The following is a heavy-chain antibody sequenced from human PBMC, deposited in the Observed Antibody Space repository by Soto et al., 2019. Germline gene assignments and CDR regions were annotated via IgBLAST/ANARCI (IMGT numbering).Heavy chain of an antibody. D-gene: IGHD3-9*01. CDR3: ARRHSATWLFDY. J-gene: IGHJ4*02. Sequence: SGGARSGSEHHVGRIRQPPGKGLEYIGSIYSGGSTYYNPSLKSRVTLSVDATQNQFSLRLTSVTAADTAVYYCARRHSATWLFDYWGLGTLVTVS. CDR1: GGARSGSEHH. V-gene: IGHV4-39*01. CDR2: IYSGGST.